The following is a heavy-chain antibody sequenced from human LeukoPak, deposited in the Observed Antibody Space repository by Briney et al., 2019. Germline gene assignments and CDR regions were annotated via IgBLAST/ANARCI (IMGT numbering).Heavy chain of an antibody. Sequence: ASVKVSCTASGYTFTSYYMHWVRQAPGQGLEWMGIINPSGGSTSYAQKFQGRVTMTRDTSTNTVYMELSSLRSEDTAVYFCARATLSDYYFNYWGQGTLVTASS. V-gene: IGHV1-46*01. CDR3: ARATLSDYYFNY. CDR1: GYTFTSYY. CDR2: INPSGGST. J-gene: IGHJ4*02.